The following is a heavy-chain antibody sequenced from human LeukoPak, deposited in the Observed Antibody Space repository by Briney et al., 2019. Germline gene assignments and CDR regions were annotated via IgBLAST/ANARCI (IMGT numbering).Heavy chain of an antibody. V-gene: IGHV4-59*01. J-gene: IGHJ4*02. CDR2: IYYSGST. Sequence: KASETLSLTCTVSGGSISSYYWSWIRQPPGKGLEWIGYIYYSGSTNYNPSLKSRVTISVDTSKNQFSLKLSSVTAADTAVYYCARYCSGSICYSGVDYWGQGTLVPVSS. CDR1: GGSISSYY. D-gene: IGHD2-15*01. CDR3: ARYCSGSICYSGVDY.